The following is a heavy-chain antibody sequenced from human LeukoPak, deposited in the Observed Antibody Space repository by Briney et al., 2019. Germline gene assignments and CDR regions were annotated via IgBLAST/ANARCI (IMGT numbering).Heavy chain of an antibody. CDR2: IYTTGST. CDR1: GGSISSGSYY. D-gene: IGHD4-17*01. CDR3: ARVEHDYDEGRYFDL. Sequence: SETLSLTCTVSGGSISSGSYYWSWIRQTAGKGLEWIGIIYTTGSTNYNRSLKSRSSISVDKSKNQLSLKLNSVTAADTAVYYCARVEHDYDEGRYFDLWGRGTLVTVSS. V-gene: IGHV4-61*02. J-gene: IGHJ2*01.